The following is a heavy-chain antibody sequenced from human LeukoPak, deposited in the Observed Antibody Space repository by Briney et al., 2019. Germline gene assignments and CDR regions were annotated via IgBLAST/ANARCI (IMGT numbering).Heavy chain of an antibody. V-gene: IGHV4-39*01. CDR3: ARGPMVRGVNGAFDI. CDR2: IYYSGST. Sequence: PSETLSLTCTVSGGSISSSSYYWGWIRQPPGKGLEWIGSIYYSGSTYYNPSLKSRVTLSVDTSKNQFSLKLSSVTAADTAVYYCARGPMVRGVNGAFDIWGQGTMVTVSS. D-gene: IGHD3-10*01. J-gene: IGHJ3*02. CDR1: GGSISSSSYY.